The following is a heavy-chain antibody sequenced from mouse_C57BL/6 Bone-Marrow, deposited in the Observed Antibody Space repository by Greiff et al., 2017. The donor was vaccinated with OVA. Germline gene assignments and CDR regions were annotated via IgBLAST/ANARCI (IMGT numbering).Heavy chain of an antibody. V-gene: IGHV1-50*01. J-gene: IGHJ4*01. CDR2: IDPSDSYT. Sequence: QVQLQQSGAELVKPGASVKLSCKASGYTFTSYWMQWVKQRPGQGLEWIGEIDPSDSYTNYNQKFKGKATLTVDTSSSTAYMQLSSLTSEDSAVYYCARGGLGRYYAMDYWGQGTSVTVSS. CDR3: ARGGLGRYYAMDY. D-gene: IGHD4-1*01. CDR1: GYTFTSYW.